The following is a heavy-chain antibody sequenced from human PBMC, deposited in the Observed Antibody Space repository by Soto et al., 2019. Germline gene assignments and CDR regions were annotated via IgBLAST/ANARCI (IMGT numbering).Heavy chain of an antibody. V-gene: IGHV1-3*01. CDR1: GYTFSNYA. CDR2: INAGTGNT. D-gene: IGHD1-20*01. CDR3: ARTWGYNSNWFDP. Sequence: ASVKVSCKASGYTFSNYAMHWVRQAPGQRLEWMGWINAGTGNTKYSQKFQGRVIFARVTSASTAYLELSSLRSVDTAVYYCARTWGYNSNWFDPWGQGTLVTVSS. J-gene: IGHJ5*02.